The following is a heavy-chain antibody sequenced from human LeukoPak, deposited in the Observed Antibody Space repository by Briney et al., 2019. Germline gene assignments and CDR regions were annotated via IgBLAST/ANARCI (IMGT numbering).Heavy chain of an antibody. CDR1: GYTLTELS. CDR2: SDPEDGET. CDR3: ATPYYYDSSGYSDSFDY. J-gene: IGHJ4*02. Sequence: ASVKVSCKVSGYTLTELSMHWVRQAPGKGLEWMGGSDPEDGETIYAQKFQGRVTMTEDTSTDTAYMELSSLRSEDTAVYYCATPYYYDSSGYSDSFDYWGQGTLVTVSS. D-gene: IGHD3-22*01. V-gene: IGHV1-24*01.